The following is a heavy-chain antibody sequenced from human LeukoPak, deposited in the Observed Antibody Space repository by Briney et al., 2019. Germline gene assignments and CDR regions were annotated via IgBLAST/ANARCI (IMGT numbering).Heavy chain of an antibody. Sequence: SETLSLTCTVSGGSISSYYWSWIRQPAGKGLEWIGRIYTSGSTNYNPSLKSRVTMSADTSKNQFSLKLSSVTAADTAVYYCARDSGGSYSVEYYFDYWGQGTLVTVSS. CDR3: ARDSGGSYSVEYYFDY. J-gene: IGHJ4*02. V-gene: IGHV4-4*07. CDR1: GGSISSYY. CDR2: IYTSGST. D-gene: IGHD1-26*01.